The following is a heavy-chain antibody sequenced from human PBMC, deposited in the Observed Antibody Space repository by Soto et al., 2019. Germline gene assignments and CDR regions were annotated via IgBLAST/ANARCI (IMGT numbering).Heavy chain of an antibody. CDR1: GYSISTGFD. CDR2: IYHSGST. Sequence: SETLSLTCTVSGYSISTGFDWGWIRRPPGKGLEWIGSIYHSGSTYYNPSLKSRVTLSVDTFKNQISLKLSSMTAADTAVYYCARDMHAGFTHYFDPWGQGTLVTVSS. CDR3: ARDMHAGFTHYFDP. J-gene: IGHJ5*02. D-gene: IGHD1-26*01. V-gene: IGHV4-38-2*02.